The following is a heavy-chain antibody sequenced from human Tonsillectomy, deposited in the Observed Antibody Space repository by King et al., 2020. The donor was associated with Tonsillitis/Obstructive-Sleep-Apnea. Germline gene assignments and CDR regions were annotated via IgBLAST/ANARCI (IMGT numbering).Heavy chain of an antibody. CDR1: GYTLTELS. J-gene: IGHJ4*02. V-gene: IGHV1-24*01. CDR3: ATAGGYYYGSGSYRDY. Sequence: QQVQSGAEVKKPGASVKVSCKVSGYTLTELSMHWVRQAPGKGLEWMGGFDPEDGETIYAQKFQGRVTMTEDTSTDTAYMELSSLRSEDTAVYYCATAGGYYYGSGSYRDYWGQGTLVTVSS. CDR2: FDPEDGET. D-gene: IGHD3-10*01.